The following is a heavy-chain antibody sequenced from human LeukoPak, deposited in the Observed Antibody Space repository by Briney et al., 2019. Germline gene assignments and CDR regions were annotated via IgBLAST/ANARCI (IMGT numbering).Heavy chain of an antibody. V-gene: IGHV3-53*01. J-gene: IGHJ4*02. CDR1: GFTVSSNY. D-gene: IGHD3-9*01. CDR2: IYSDGST. Sequence: QSGGSLRLSCAASGFTVSSNYMSWVRQAPGKGLEWVSVIYSDGSTYYADSVKGRFTISRDNSKNTLYLQMNSLRAEDTAVYYCASGPTYYDILTGYPFDYWGQGTLVTVSS. CDR3: ASGPTYYDILTGYPFDY.